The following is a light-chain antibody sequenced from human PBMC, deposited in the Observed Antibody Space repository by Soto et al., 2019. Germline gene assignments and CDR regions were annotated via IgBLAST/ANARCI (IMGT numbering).Light chain of an antibody. J-gene: IGLJ2*01. CDR1: SSNIGNYD. V-gene: IGLV1-51*02. Sequence: SVLTQPTSVSAAPGQMVTISCSGSSSNIGNYDVSWYQQAPGTAPKLLIYENNNRPSGIPDLFPGSKSGTSATLGITGLQTGDEADYYCGAWDRSLNALLIGGGTKLTVL. CDR3: GAWDRSLNALL. CDR2: ENN.